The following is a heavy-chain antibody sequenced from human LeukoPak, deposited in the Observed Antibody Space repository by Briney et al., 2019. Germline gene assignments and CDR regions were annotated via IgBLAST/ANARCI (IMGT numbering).Heavy chain of an antibody. Sequence: GESLKISCAASGFTFSDYWMHWVRQAPGKGLVWVSRVNSDASSKAYADSVKGRFTISRDIGKNTLHLQMNSLRAEDTAVYYCVRGGSYSSGSFDCWGQGALVTVSS. J-gene: IGHJ4*02. D-gene: IGHD6-19*01. CDR1: GFTFSDYW. V-gene: IGHV3-74*01. CDR3: VRGGSYSSGSFDC. CDR2: VNSDASSK.